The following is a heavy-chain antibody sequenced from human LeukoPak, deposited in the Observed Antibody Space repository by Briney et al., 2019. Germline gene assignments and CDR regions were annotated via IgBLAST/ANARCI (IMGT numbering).Heavy chain of an antibody. D-gene: IGHD3-16*02. CDR3: ARAGAYDYVWGSYLDY. CDR1: GFTFSDYY. J-gene: IGHJ4*02. V-gene: IGHV3-11*01. Sequence: GGSLRLSCAASGFTFSDYYMSWIRQAPGKGLEWVSYISSSGSTIYYADSVKGRFTISRDNAKNSLYLQINSLRAEDTAVYYCARAGAYDYVWGSYLDYWGQGTLVTVPS. CDR2: ISSSGSTI.